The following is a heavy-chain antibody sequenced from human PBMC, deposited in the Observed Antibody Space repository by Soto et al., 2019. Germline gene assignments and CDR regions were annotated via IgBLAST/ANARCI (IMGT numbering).Heavy chain of an antibody. CDR2: IRNKANSYTT. J-gene: IGHJ6*02. CDR3: SRGAEGKTPAGSLNYYYGMDV. D-gene: IGHD3-10*01. Sequence: EVQLVESGGGLVQPGGSLRLSCAASGFTFSDHYMQWVRQAPGKGLEWVARIRNKANSYTTIYAASVKGRFTISRDGSKYSLYLEMSSLRTEDTAVYYCSRGAEGKTPAGSLNYYYGMDVWGQGTTVTVSS. CDR1: GFTFSDHY. V-gene: IGHV3-72*01.